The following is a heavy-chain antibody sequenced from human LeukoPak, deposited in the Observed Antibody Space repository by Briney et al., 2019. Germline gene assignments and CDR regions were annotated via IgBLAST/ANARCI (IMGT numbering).Heavy chain of an antibody. J-gene: IGHJ3*02. Sequence: ASETLSLTCTVSGGSISSYYWSWIRQPPGKGLEWIGYIYYSGSTNYNPSLKSRVTISVDTSKNQFSLKLSSVTAADTAVYYCARHFEWELVGNDAFDIWGQGTMVTVSS. V-gene: IGHV4-59*08. D-gene: IGHD1-26*01. CDR2: IYYSGST. CDR3: ARHFEWELVGNDAFDI. CDR1: GGSISSYY.